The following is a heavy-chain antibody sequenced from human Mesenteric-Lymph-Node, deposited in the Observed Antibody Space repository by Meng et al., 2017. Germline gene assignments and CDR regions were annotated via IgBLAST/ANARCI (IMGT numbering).Heavy chain of an antibody. CDR3: ASGVGVVVAATPGSPWNV. CDR2: ISSSGSTI. V-gene: IGHV3-48*03. CDR1: GFTFSSYE. D-gene: IGHD2-15*01. J-gene: IGHJ6*02. Sequence: GESLKISCAASGFTFSSYEMNWVRQAPGKGLEWVSYISSSGSTIYYADSVKGRFTISRDNAKNSLYLQMNSLRAEDTAVYYCASGVGVVVAATPGSPWNVWGRGPSATFPS.